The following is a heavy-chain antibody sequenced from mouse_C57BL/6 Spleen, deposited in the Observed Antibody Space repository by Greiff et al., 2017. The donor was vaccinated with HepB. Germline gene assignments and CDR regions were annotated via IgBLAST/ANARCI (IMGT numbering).Heavy chain of an antibody. CDR1: GFTFNTYA. D-gene: IGHD1-1*01. CDR2: IRSKSSNYAT. CDR3: VRFYGSSYGAWFAY. J-gene: IGHJ3*01. V-gene: IGHV10-3*01. Sequence: EVQLVESGGGLVQPKGSLKLSCAASGFTFNTYAMHWVRQAPGKGLEWVARIRSKSSNYATYYADSVKDRFTISRDDSQSMLYLQMNNLKTEDTAMYYCVRFYGSSYGAWFAYWGQGTLVTVSA.